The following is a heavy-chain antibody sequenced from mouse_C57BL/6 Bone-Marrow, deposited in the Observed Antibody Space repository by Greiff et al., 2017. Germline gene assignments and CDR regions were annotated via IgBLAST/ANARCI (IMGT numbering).Heavy chain of an antibody. Sequence: QVQLQQPGAELVKPGASVQLSCKASGYTFTTYCMHWVKQRPGQGLEWIGMIHPNSGSTNYNEKFKGKATLTVDKSSSTAYMQLRSLTSEDSAVYNSARCDCDYWGQGTTRTVAS. CDR2: IHPNSGST. CDR1: GYTFTTYC. V-gene: IGHV1-64*01. J-gene: IGHJ2*01. D-gene: IGHD2-4*01. CDR3: ARCDCDY.